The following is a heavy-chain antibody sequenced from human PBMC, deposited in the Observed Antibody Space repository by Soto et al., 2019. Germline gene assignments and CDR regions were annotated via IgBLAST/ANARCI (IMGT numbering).Heavy chain of an antibody. CDR3: ARDASGWYGRVY. D-gene: IGHD6-19*01. CDR2: ISYDGSNK. J-gene: IGHJ4*02. CDR1: GFTFSSYA. Sequence: GGSLRLSCAASGFTFSSYAMHWVRQAPGKGLEWVAVISYDGSNKYYADSVKGRFTISRDNSKNTLYLQMNSLRAEDTAVYYCARDASGWYGRVYWGQGTLVTVSS. V-gene: IGHV3-30-3*01.